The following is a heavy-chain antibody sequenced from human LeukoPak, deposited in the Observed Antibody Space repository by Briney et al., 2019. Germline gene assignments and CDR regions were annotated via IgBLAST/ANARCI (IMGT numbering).Heavy chain of an antibody. CDR2: IKQDGSEK. V-gene: IGHV3-7*01. CDR3: ARDEYCTNGVCYALFDY. D-gene: IGHD2-8*01. CDR1: GFTFSNHN. J-gene: IGHJ4*02. Sequence: GGSLTLSCADSGFTFSNHNLSLVRQAPGTGLDLVSNIKQDGSEKYYVDSVKGRFTISRDNAKNSLYLQMNSLRAEDTAVYYCARDEYCTNGVCYALFDYWGQGTLVTVSS.